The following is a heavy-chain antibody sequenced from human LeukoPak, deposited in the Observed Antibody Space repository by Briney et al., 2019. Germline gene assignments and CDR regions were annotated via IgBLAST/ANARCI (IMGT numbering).Heavy chain of an antibody. Sequence: GESLKISCKTSGYSFTSNSIGWVRQMPGKGLEWMGLIYPDDSHTTYGPSFQGHVTISADRSISTAYLQWSSLQASDTAIYYCARRGSTHCSGSYSYSMGFDSWGQGTLVTVSS. J-gene: IGHJ4*02. CDR1: GYSFTSNS. V-gene: IGHV5-51*01. D-gene: IGHD2-15*01. CDR3: ARRGSTHCSGSYSYSMGFDS. CDR2: IYPDDSHT.